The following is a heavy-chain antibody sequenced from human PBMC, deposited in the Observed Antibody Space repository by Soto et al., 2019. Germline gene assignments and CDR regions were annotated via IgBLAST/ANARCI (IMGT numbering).Heavy chain of an antibody. V-gene: IGHV3-30*18. CDR1: GFTFSSYG. CDR3: AKDRDYYDSSGYFY. CDR2: ISYDGSNK. Sequence: QVQLVESGGGVVQPGRSLRLSCAASGFTFSSYGMHWVRQAPGKGLEWVAVISYDGSNKYYADSVKGRFTISRDNSKNTLYLQMNSLRAEDTAVYYCAKDRDYYDSSGYFYWGQGTLVTVSS. D-gene: IGHD3-22*01. J-gene: IGHJ4*02.